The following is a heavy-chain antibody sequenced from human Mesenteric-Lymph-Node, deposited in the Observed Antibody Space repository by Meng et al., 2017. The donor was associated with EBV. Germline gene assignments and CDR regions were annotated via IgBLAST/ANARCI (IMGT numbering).Heavy chain of an antibody. D-gene: IGHD3-10*01. Sequence: VQLQESGPGLVKPSETLSLTCPVSGGSVNSGSYYWSWIRQPPGKGLQWIGYIFSSGSTNYNPSFKSRVTIPVDMSKNHFSLRLTSVTPADAAVYYCARGYGSGSYRYFDYWGQGTLVTVSS. CDR3: ARGYGSGSYRYFDY. J-gene: IGHJ4*02. V-gene: IGHV4-61*03. CDR1: GGSVNSGSYY. CDR2: IFSSGST.